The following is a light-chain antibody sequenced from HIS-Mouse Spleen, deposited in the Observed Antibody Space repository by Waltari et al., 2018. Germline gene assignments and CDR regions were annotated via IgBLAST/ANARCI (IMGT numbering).Light chain of an antibody. Sequence: QSALTQPPSASGSPGQSVTISCTGTSSDVGGYNYVSWYQQHPGKAPKLMIYEVSKRPSGVPDRFSCSKSGHTASLTVSGLQAEDEADYYSSSYAGSNNVVFGGGTKLTVL. CDR1: SSDVGGYNY. CDR2: EVS. J-gene: IGLJ2*01. CDR3: SSYAGSNNVV. V-gene: IGLV2-8*01.